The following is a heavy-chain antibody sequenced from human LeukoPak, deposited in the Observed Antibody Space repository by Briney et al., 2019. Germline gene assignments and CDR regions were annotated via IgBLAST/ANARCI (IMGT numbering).Heavy chain of an antibody. J-gene: IGHJ2*01. CDR3: ARDDSSSSDL. CDR1: GGSISSYY. CDR2: IYYSGST. D-gene: IGHD6-13*01. Sequence: SETLSLTCTVSGGSISSYYWSWIRQPPGKGLEWIGYIYYSGSTNYNPSLKSRVTISVDTSKNQFSLKLSSVTASDTAVYYCARDDSSSSDLGGRGTRATVSS. V-gene: IGHV4-59*01.